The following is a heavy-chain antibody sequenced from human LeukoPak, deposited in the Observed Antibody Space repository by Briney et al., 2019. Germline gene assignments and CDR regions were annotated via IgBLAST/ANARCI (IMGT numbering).Heavy chain of an antibody. CDR2: IKQDGSEK. J-gene: IGHJ4*02. CDR3: ARGLDY. V-gene: IGHV3-7*05. CDR1: GFTFSNYW. Sequence: PGGSLRLPCAASGFTFSNYWMTWVRQAPGKGLEWVANIKQDGSEKYYVDSVKGRFTISRDNAKSSLSLQMNSLRAEDTAVYYCARGLDYWGQGTLVTVSS.